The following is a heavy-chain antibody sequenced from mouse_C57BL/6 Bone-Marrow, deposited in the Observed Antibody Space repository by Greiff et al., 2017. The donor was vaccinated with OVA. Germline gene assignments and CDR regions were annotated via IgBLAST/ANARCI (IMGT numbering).Heavy chain of an antibody. CDR2: IYPRSGNT. V-gene: IGHV1-81*01. CDR1: GYTFTSYG. CDR3: ARAYYGSPYWYFDV. D-gene: IGHD1-1*01. J-gene: IGHJ1*03. Sequence: VQLKESGAELARPGASVKLSCKASGYTFTSYGISWVKQRTGQGLEWIGEIYPRSGNTYYNEKFKGKATLTADKSSSTAYMELRSLTSEDSAVYFCARAYYGSPYWYFDVWGTGTTVTVSS.